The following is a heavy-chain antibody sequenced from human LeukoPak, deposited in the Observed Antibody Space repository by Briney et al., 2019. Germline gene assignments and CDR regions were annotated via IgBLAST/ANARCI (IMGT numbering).Heavy chain of an antibody. CDR2: ISGSGGST. V-gene: IGHV3-23*01. D-gene: IGHD2-15*01. Sequence: RAGGSLRLSCAAAGFTFSSYDMSWVRPAPGEGLEWVSAISGSGGSTYYADSVKGRFTISRDNSKNTLYLQMNSVRAEDTAVYYCAKGRWWFDYWGQGTLVTVSS. CDR3: AKGRWWFDY. CDR1: GFTFSSYD. J-gene: IGHJ4*02.